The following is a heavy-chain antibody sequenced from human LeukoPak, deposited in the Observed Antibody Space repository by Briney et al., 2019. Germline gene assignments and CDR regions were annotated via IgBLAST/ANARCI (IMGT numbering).Heavy chain of an antibody. J-gene: IGHJ5*02. V-gene: IGHV1-46*01. CDR1: GYTFTGND. Sequence: ASVKVSCKASGYTFTGNDMHWVRQAPGQGLEWMGIINPSGGSTSYAQKFQGRVTMTRDMSTSTVYMELSSLRSEDTAVYYCARAIYGFDPRGQGTLVTVSS. D-gene: IGHD3-16*01. CDR3: ARAIYGFDP. CDR2: INPSGGST.